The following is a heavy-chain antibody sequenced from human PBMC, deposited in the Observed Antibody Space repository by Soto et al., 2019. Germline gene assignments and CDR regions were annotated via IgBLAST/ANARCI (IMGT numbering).Heavy chain of an antibody. CDR1: GFTFNVYG. CDR3: VRAPLDY. J-gene: IGHJ4*02. CDR2: ITSSSSTI. V-gene: IGHV3-48*04. Sequence: GGSLRLSCVASGFTFNVYGMNWVRQVPGKGLEWLSFITSSSSTINYADSMKGRFTVSRDNGKNSLYLQMNNLRAEDTAIYYCVRAPLDYWGRGTLVTVSS.